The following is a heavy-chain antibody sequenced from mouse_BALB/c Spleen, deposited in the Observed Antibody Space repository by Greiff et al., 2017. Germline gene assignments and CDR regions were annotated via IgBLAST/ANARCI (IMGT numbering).Heavy chain of an antibody. CDR1: GFTFSSYG. CDR2: INSNGGST. V-gene: IGHV5-6-3*01. J-gene: IGHJ2*01. D-gene: IGHD1-1*01. CDR3: AREGYYGSSLYFDY. Sequence: EVQLVESGGGLVQPGGSLKLSCAASGFTFSSYGMSWVRQTPDKRLELVATINSNGGSTYYPDSVKGRFTISRDNAKNTLYLQMSSLKSEDTAMYYCAREGYYGSSLYFDYWGQGTTLTVSS.